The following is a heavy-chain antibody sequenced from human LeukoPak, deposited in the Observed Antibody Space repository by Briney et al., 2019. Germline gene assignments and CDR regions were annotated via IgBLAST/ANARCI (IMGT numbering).Heavy chain of an antibody. CDR2: INHSGST. D-gene: IGHD2-2*01. V-gene: IGHV4-34*01. Sequence: PSETLSLTCQVYGGSFSGYYWSWIRQPPGKGLEWIGEINHSGSTNYNPSLKSRVTISVDTSKNQSSLKLSSVTAADTAVYYCARRGVVPAARRQFDYWGQGTLVTVSS. CDR1: GGSFSGYY. CDR3: ARRGVVPAARRQFDY. J-gene: IGHJ4*02.